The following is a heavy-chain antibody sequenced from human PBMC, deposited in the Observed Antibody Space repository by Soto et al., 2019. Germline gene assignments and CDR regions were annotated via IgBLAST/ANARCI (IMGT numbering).Heavy chain of an antibody. J-gene: IGHJ5*02. Sequence: SETLSLTCAVSGGSISSGGYSWSWIRQPPGKGLEWIGSIYYSGSTYYNPSLKSRVSISVDTSKNQFSLKLSFLTAADTAVYYCATSNWFDPWGQGTLVTVSS. CDR1: GGSISSGGYS. V-gene: IGHV4-30-2*03. CDR2: IYYSGST. CDR3: ATSNWFDP.